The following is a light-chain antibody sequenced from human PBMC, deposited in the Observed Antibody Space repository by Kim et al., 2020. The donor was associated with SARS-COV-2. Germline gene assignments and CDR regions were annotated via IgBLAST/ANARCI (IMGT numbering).Light chain of an antibody. Sequence: AGQTASINCSGDKWGDRHACWYQQKPGQSPVLVIYHDNKRPSGIPERFSGSNSGNTATLTISGTQAMDEADYYCQAWDTSTTYVFGTGTKVTVL. J-gene: IGLJ1*01. CDR1: KWGDRH. CDR3: QAWDTSTTYV. CDR2: HDN. V-gene: IGLV3-1*01.